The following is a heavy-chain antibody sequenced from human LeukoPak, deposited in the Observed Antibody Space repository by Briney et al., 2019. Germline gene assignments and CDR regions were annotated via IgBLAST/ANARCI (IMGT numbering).Heavy chain of an antibody. CDR1: GYTFTSYY. D-gene: IGHD6-19*01. J-gene: IGHJ5*02. V-gene: IGHV1-46*01. CDR3: AREEVSVAGTYNWFDP. CDR2: INPSGGST. Sequence: ASVKVSCKASGYTFTSYYMHWVRQAPGQGLEWMGIINPSGGSTSYAQKFQGRVTMTRDTSTSTVYMELSSLRSEDTAVYYCAREEVSVAGTYNWFDPWGQETLVTVSS.